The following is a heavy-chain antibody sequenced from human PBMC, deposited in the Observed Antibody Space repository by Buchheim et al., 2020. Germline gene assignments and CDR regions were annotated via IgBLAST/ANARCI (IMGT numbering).Heavy chain of an antibody. CDR3: ARIPNKITGTTRGLVPYYFDY. CDR2: INHSGST. J-gene: IGHJ4*02. Sequence: QVQLQQWGAGLLKPSETLSLTCAVYGGSFSGYYWSWIRQPPGKGLEWIGEINHSGSTTYNPSLKSRVTISVDTSKNQFSLKLSSVTAADTAVYYCARIPNKITGTTRGLVPYYFDYWGQGTL. V-gene: IGHV4-34*01. CDR1: GGSFSGYY. D-gene: IGHD1-7*01.